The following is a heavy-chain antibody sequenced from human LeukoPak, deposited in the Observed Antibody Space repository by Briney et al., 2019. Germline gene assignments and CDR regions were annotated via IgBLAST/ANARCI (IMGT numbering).Heavy chain of an antibody. J-gene: IGHJ5*02. D-gene: IGHD3-10*01. CDR1: GFIISDYY. CDR2: SSTSGSTI. V-gene: IGHV3-11*01. CDR3: ARESYYYGSGAYDP. Sequence: GGSLRLSCAASGFIISDYYMSWIRQAPGKGLEWLSYSSTSGSTISYADSVKGRFTISRDNAKNSLYLQMNRLRAEDTAVYYCARESYYYGSGAYDPWGQGTLVTVSS.